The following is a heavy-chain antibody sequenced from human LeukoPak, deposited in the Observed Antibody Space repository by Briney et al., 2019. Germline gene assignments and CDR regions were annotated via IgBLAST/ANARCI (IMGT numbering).Heavy chain of an antibody. CDR2: INEDGSDK. Sequence: GGSLRLSCAASGFTFNNYWMSWIRQAPGKGLKWAAHINEDGSDKYYVDSVKGRFTISRDNAKNSLYLQMNSLRAEDTAVYYCARASGDFDYWGQGTLVTVSS. V-gene: IGHV3-7*01. D-gene: IGHD6-25*01. CDR3: ARASGDFDY. J-gene: IGHJ4*02. CDR1: GFTFNNYW.